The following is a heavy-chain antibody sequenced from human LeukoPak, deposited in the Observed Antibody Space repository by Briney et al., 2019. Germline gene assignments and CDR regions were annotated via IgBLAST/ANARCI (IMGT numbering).Heavy chain of an antibody. V-gene: IGHV1-24*01. CDR2: FDPEDGET. D-gene: IGHD3-10*01. Sequence: ASVKVSCKVSGYTLTELSMHWVRQAPGKGLEWMGGFDPEDGETIYAQKFQGRVTMTEDTSTDTAYMELSSLRSEDTAVYYCATYYGSGSYYKGARWFDPWGQGTLVTVSS. CDR1: GYTLTELS. J-gene: IGHJ5*02. CDR3: ATYYGSGSYYKGARWFDP.